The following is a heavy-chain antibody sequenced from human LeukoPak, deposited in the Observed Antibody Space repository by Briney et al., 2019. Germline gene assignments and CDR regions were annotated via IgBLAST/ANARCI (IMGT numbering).Heavy chain of an antibody. D-gene: IGHD3-10*01. CDR3: ARTYPARRYYYGSGRAKSFDY. J-gene: IGHJ4*02. CDR1: GYTFTSYG. Sequence: ASVKVSCKASGYTFTSYGISWVRQAPGQGLEWMGWISAYNGNTSYAQKLQGRVTMTTDTSTGTAYMELRSLRSDDTAVYYCARTYPARRYYYGSGRAKSFDYWGQGTLVTVSS. CDR2: ISAYNGNT. V-gene: IGHV1-18*01.